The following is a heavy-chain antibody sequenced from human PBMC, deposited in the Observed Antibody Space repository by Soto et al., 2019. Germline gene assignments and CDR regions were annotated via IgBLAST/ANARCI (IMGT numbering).Heavy chain of an antibody. CDR1: GYTFTGYY. D-gene: IGHD6-13*01. V-gene: IGHV1-2*04. CDR2: INPNSGGT. Sequence: ASVKGSCKASGYTFTGYYMHWVRQAPGQGLEWMGWINPNSGGTNYAQKFQGWVTMTRDTSISTAYMELSRLRSDDTAVYYCARDRAAAGTLDVWGQGTTVTVSS. CDR3: ARDRAAAGTLDV. J-gene: IGHJ6*02.